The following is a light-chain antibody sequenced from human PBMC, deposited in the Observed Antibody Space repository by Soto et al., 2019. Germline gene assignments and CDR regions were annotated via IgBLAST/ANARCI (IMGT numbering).Light chain of an antibody. J-gene: IGKJ2*01. CDR3: LLYFSPDRYT. CDR2: GAS. V-gene: IGKV3-20*01. Sequence: EIVLTQSPGTLSLSPGERATLSCRASQSVSSHLAWYQQKPGQAPRLLIYGASTRATGIPDRFSGSGSDTDFSLTIRRLDPEDFAMYYCLLYFSPDRYTFGPGTKVQIK. CDR1: QSVSSH.